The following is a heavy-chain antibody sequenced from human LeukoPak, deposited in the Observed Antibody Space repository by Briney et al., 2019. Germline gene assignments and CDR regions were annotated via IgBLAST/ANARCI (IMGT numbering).Heavy chain of an antibody. CDR2: IIPIFGTA. D-gene: IGHD2-2*01. CDR1: GGTFSSYA. V-gene: IGHV1-69*13. J-gene: IGHJ4*02. CDR3: ARASPYCSSTSCYYNY. Sequence: ASVKVSCKASGGTFSSYAISWVRQAPGQGLEWMGGIIPIFGTANYAQKFQGRVTITADESTSTAYMELSSLRSEDTAVYYCARASPYCSSTSCYYNYWGQGTLVTVSS.